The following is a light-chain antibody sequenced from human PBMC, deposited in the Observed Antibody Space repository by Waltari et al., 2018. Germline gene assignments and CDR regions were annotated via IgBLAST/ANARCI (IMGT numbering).Light chain of an antibody. CDR2: VNSDGSH. Sequence: QLALTQSPSASASLGASVKLTCPLSSGHSGYALAWHQQQPEKGPRYLMKVNSDGSHRKGAGIPDRFSGSSFGSERYLTISSLQSEDEADYYCQTWGTGILVFGGGTKVTVL. J-gene: IGLJ2*01. CDR3: QTWGTGILV. V-gene: IGLV4-69*01. CDR1: SGHSGYA.